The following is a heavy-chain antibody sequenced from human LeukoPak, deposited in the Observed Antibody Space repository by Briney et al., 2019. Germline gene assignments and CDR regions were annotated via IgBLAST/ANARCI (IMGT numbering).Heavy chain of an antibody. D-gene: IGHD4/OR15-4a*01. CDR3: IRDYGDY. Sequence: GGSLRLSCAASGSTVSRKYMSWVRQAPGKGLEWVAVIYTDASTCYADSVKGRFTISRDNSKNTLYLQMNSLRAEDTAVYYCIRDYGDYWGQGTLVTVSS. V-gene: IGHV3-53*01. J-gene: IGHJ4*02. CDR2: IYTDAST. CDR1: GSTVSRKY.